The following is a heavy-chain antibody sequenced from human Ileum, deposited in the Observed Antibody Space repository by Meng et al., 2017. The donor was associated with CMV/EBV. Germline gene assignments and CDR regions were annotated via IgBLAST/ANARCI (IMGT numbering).Heavy chain of an antibody. CDR2: IYYTGST. J-gene: IGHJ4*02. V-gene: IGHV4-39*07. Sequence: GSLRLSCTVSGGPIGSNSSYWAWIRQPPGKGLEWIGSIYYTGSTYYNPSLNSRVTMSVDTSKSHFSLKLSSVTAADTAVYYCARQHCLAATCYAFFDGWGQGSLVPSPQ. CDR3: ARQHCLAATCYAFFDG. D-gene: IGHD2-2*01. CDR1: GGPIGSNSSY.